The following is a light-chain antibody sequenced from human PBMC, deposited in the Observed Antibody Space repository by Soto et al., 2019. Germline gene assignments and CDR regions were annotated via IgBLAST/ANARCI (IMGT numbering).Light chain of an antibody. V-gene: IGKV3-15*01. CDR3: QQYNNWLYT. CDR2: GAS. CDR1: QSVSSN. Sequence: EIVMTQSPATLSVSPGERATLSCRASQSVSSNLALYQQNSGQAPRLLIYGASTRATGIPARFSGSWSGTAFPLTISSLQSEDFAVYSCQQYNNWLYTFVQGTKLEIK. J-gene: IGKJ2*01.